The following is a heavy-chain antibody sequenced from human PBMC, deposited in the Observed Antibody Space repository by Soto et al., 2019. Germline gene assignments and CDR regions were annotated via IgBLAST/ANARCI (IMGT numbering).Heavy chain of an antibody. Sequence: SSETLSLTCAVSGGSISSSNWWSWVRQPPGKGLEWIGEIYHSGSTNYNPSLKSRVTISVDKSKNQFSLKLSSVTAADTAVYYCARTSESSWIADYWGQGTLVTVSS. J-gene: IGHJ4*02. CDR3: ARTSESSWIADY. CDR1: GGSISSSNW. CDR2: IYHSGST. D-gene: IGHD6-13*01. V-gene: IGHV4-4*02.